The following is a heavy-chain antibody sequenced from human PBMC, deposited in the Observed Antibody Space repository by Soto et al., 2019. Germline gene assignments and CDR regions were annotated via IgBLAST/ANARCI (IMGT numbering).Heavy chain of an antibody. CDR3: AKGSAGYRRIYYYYYGMDV. CDR1: GFTFDDYA. D-gene: IGHD1-1*01. Sequence: EVQLVESGGGLVQPGRSLRLSCAASGFTFDDYAMHWVRQAPGKGLEWVSRISWNSGRIGYADSVKGRFTISRDNAKNSLYLQMNSLRPEDTALYYCAKGSAGYRRIYYYYYGMDVWGQGTTVTVSS. V-gene: IGHV3-9*01. J-gene: IGHJ6*02. CDR2: ISWNSGRI.